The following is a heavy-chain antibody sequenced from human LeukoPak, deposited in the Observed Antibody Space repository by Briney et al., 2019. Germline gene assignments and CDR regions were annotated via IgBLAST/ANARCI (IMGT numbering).Heavy chain of an antibody. J-gene: IGHJ5*01. CDR3: ARDMVRGVKDAFDS. CDR2: ITSGGGSL. Sequence: PGGSLRLSCTASGFTFSQYEMNWVRQAPGKGLEWVADITSGGGSLHYADSVKGRFTISRDNAKNSLFLQMNSLRAEDTAVYYCARDMVRGVKDAFDSWGQGTLVTVSS. V-gene: IGHV3-48*03. D-gene: IGHD3-10*01. CDR1: GFTFSQYE.